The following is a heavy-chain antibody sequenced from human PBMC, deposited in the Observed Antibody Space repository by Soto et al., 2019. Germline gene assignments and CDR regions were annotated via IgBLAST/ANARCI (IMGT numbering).Heavy chain of an antibody. V-gene: IGHV4-39*01. CDR3: VRHRSSREIPFDN. D-gene: IGHD2-21*01. CDR1: GDSISGTSFY. CDR2: IYSSGST. Sequence: SETLSLTCTVSGDSISGTSFYWGWIRQSSGKGLEWIESIYSSGSTFYNLSLKSRLSLSVDTSKNQFSLRLQSVTAADTAVYYCVRHRSSREIPFDNWGQGTLVTVSS. J-gene: IGHJ4*02.